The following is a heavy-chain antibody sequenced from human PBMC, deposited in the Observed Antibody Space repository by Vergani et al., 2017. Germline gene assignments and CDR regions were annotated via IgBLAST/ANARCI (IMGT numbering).Heavy chain of an antibody. J-gene: IGHJ4*02. CDR1: GFTVSSNY. D-gene: IGHD4-17*01. CDR3: ARGWDYGDYGWYLDY. V-gene: IGHV3-53*01. CDR2: IYSGGST. Sequence: EVQLVEPGGGLIQPGGSLRLSCAASGFTVSSNYMSWVRQAPGKGLEWVSVIYSGGSTYYADSVKGRFPISRDNSKNTLYLQMNSLRAEDTVVYYCARGWDYGDYGWYLDYWGQGTLVTVSS.